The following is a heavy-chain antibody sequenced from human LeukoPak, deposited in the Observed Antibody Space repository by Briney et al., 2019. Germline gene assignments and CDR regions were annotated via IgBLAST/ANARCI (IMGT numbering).Heavy chain of an antibody. CDR3: AKDQRYRGSGYSQGGFDL. CDR1: GFTFSRYA. V-gene: IGHV3-23*01. CDR2: ISGSGGNT. D-gene: IGHD3-22*01. J-gene: IGHJ3*01. Sequence: GASLRLSCAASGFTFSRYAMSWVRQAPGKGLEWVSAISGSGGNTYYADSVKGRFTISRDNSKNTLFLQMNSLRAEDTAVYYCAKDQRYRGSGYSQGGFDLWGQGTPVTVAS.